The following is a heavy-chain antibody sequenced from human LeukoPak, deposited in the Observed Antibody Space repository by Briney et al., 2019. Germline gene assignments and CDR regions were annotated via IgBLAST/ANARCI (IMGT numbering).Heavy chain of an antibody. D-gene: IGHD5-18*01. CDR2: IYSSVNT. V-gene: IGHV4-59*01. CDR3: ASSRAAWIQLWPTIDY. Sequence: SETLSLTCTVSGGSISGYYWSWIRQPPGKGLEWIGYIYSSVNTVYNPSLKSRVTISLDTSKNQFSLKLSSVTAADTAMYYCASSRAAWIQLWPTIDYWGQGTLVTVSS. CDR1: GGSISGYY. J-gene: IGHJ4*02.